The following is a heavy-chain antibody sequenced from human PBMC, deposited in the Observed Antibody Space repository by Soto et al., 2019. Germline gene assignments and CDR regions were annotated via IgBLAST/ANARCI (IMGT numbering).Heavy chain of an antibody. CDR3: ARDTHCNNTRCSNNWFDP. V-gene: IGHV3-30*04. D-gene: IGHD2-2*01. CDR2: LSYTGHTQ. CDR1: GFSFSAYA. J-gene: IGHJ5*02. Sequence: GGSLRLSCAASGFSFSAYAFHWVRQAPGSGLEWVALLSYTGHTQYYADSVKGRFTISRDDSKNTLYLQMDSLRPDDTAVYYCARDTHCNNTRCSNNWFDPWGQGTPVTVSS.